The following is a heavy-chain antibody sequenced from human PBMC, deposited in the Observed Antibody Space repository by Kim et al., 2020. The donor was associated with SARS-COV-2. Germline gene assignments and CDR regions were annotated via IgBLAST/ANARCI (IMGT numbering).Heavy chain of an antibody. CDR2: IIPILGIA. CDR3: ASIAARPTVSYYYYMDV. CDR1: GGTFSSYA. D-gene: IGHD6-6*01. V-gene: IGHV1-69*04. J-gene: IGHJ6*03. Sequence: SVKVSCKASGGTFSSYAISWVRQAPGQGLEWMGRIIPILGIANYAQKFQGRVTITADKSTSTAYMELSSLRSEDTAVYYCASIAARPTVSYYYYMDVWGKGTTVTVSS.